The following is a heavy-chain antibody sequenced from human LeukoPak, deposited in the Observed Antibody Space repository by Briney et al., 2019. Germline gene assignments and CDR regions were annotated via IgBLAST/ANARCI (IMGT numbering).Heavy chain of an antibody. CDR3: ARSYCGGDCFTAEYFQH. CDR2: IYPGDSDT. D-gene: IGHD2-21*02. V-gene: IGHV5-51*01. Sequence: PGESLKISCKGSGYSFTSYWIGWVRQMPGKGLEWMGIIYPGDSDTRYSPSFQGQVTISADKSISTAYLQWSSLKASDTAMYYCARSYCGGDCFTAEYFQHWGQGTLVTVSS. CDR1: GYSFTSYW. J-gene: IGHJ1*01.